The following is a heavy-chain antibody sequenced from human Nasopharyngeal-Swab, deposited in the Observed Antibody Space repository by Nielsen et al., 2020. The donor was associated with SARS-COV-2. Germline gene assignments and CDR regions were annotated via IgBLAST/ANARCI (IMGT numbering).Heavy chain of an antibody. CDR2: VYYSGST. D-gene: IGHD3-10*01. CDR1: GSSIRTSSAF. CDR3: ARFNYGSGTYYNVGYFYSMDV. Sequence: SETLSLTCTVAGSSIRTSSAFWGWIRQPPGRGLEWIGSVYYSGSTYYNPSLGSRVSIAVDTFNNDFSLRLSSVTAADTAVYYCARFNYGSGTYYNVGYFYSMDVWGKGTTVTVSS. J-gene: IGHJ6*03. V-gene: IGHV4-39*02.